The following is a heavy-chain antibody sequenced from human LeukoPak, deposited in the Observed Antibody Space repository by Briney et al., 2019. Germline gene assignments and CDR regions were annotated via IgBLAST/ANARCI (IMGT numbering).Heavy chain of an antibody. D-gene: IGHD5/OR15-5a*01. CDR3: VKERGRYIVYDSFFDF. CDR2: ISGGGGST. J-gene: IGHJ4*02. Sequence: PGGSLRLSCAASGFTFSDYAMNWLRQAPGKGLEWVSLISGGGGSTYYSDSVKGRFTISRDNSKNTLFLQMNSLRAEDTAVYYCVKERGRYIVYDSFFDFWGQGTLVTVPS. CDR1: GFTFSDYA. V-gene: IGHV3-23*01.